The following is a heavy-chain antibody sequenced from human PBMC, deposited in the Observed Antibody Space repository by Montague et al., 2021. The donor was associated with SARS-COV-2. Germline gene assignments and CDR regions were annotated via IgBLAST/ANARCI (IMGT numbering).Heavy chain of an antibody. CDR3: FLYSSSLRWFDP. CDR1: GGSFSTYS. D-gene: IGHD6-13*01. J-gene: IGHJ5*02. CDR2: IHHGGST. V-gene: IGHV4-34*01. Sequence: SETLSLTCAVHGGSFSTYSWNWIRQPPGKGLEWIGEIHHGGSTNYNPSLKSRVTISADTSKNQFSLKLSSVTAADTAVYYCFLYSSSLRWFDPWGQGTLVTVSS.